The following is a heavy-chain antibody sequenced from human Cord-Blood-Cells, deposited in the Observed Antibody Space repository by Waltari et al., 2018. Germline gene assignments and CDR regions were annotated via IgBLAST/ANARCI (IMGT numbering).Heavy chain of an antibody. CDR2: INHSGST. J-gene: IGHJ3*02. V-gene: IGHV4-34*01. Sequence: QVQLQQWGAGLLKPSETLSLTCAVYGGSFSGYYWSWLRQPPGNGLEWIGEINHSGSTNYNPSLKSRVTISVDTSKNQFSLKLSSVTAADTAVYYCARGGGGYCSSTSCYSYAFDIWGQGTMVTVSS. CDR1: GGSFSGYY. D-gene: IGHD2-2*02. CDR3: ARGGGGYCSSTSCYSYAFDI.